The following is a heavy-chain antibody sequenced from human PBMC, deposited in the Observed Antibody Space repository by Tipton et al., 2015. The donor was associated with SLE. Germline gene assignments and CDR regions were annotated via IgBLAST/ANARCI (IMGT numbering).Heavy chain of an antibody. D-gene: IGHD1-26*01. J-gene: IGHJ3*02. CDR1: GYTFTSYY. CDR3: ARPHVGGGAFDI. V-gene: IGHV1-2*02. Sequence: QSGAEVKKPGASVKVSCKASGYTFTSYYMHWVRQAPGQGLEWMGWINPNRGGTNYAQKVQGRVTMTRDTSISTAYMELSRLRSDDTAVYYCARPHVGGGAFDIWGQGSMVTVSS. CDR2: INPNRGGT.